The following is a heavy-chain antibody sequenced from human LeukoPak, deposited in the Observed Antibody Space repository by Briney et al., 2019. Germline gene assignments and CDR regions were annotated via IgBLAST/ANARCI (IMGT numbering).Heavy chain of an antibody. CDR1: GGSISSYY. V-gene: IGHV4-59*08. CDR2: IYYSGST. D-gene: IGHD4-17*01. CDR3: AGTHGDYQDWFDP. J-gene: IGHJ5*02. Sequence: PSETLSLTCTVSGGSISSYYWSWIRQPPGKGLEWIGYIYYSGSTNYNPSLKSRVTISVDTSKNQFSLKLSSVTAADTAVYYCAGTHGDYQDWFDPWGQGTLVTVSS.